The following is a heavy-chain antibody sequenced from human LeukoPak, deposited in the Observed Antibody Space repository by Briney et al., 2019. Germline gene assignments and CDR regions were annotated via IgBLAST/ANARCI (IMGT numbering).Heavy chain of an antibody. J-gene: IGHJ4*02. V-gene: IGHV1-69*01. CDR1: GGTFSGYA. D-gene: IGHD6-19*01. Sequence: GASVNVSCKASGGTFSGYAISWVRQAPGQGLEWMGGIIPIFGTANYAQKFQGRVTITADESTSTAYMELSSLRSEDTAVYYCARGGGIAVPYYFDYWGQGTLVTVSS. CDR2: IIPIFGTA. CDR3: ARGGGIAVPYYFDY.